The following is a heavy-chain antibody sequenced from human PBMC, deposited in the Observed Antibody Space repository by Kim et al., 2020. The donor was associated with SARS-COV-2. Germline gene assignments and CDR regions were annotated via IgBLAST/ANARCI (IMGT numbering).Heavy chain of an antibody. CDR3: AKSGHHRGTYYRTDY. D-gene: IGHD1-26*01. V-gene: IGHV3-23*01. Sequence: GGSLRLSCAASGFTFSTYAMSWVRQAPGKGLECVSTLSSSDGGAYYADSVKGRFTISRDNAKNTLYLEVKSLTAEDTAVYYCAKSGHHRGTYYRTDYWGQGTLVTVSS. CDR2: LSSSDGGA. J-gene: IGHJ4*02. CDR1: GFTFSTYA.